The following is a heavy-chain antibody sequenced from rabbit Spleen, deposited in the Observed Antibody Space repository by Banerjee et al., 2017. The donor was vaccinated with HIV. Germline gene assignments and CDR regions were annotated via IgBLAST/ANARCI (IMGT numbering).Heavy chain of an antibody. Sequence: QSLEESGGGLVKPEASLTLTCKASGFSFSSDYDMCWVRQAPGKGLEWIACIGAGSSGNTYYASWAKGRFTISRTWSTTVTLQMTSLTAADTATYFCARDLDGVIGWNFGWWGPGTLVTVS. CDR1: GFSFSSDYD. V-gene: IGHV1S40*01. CDR3: ARDLDGVIGWNFGW. J-gene: IGHJ4*01. CDR2: IGAGSSGNT. D-gene: IGHD4-1*01.